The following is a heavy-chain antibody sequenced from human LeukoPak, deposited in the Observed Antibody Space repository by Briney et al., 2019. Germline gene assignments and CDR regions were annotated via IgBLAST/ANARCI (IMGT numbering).Heavy chain of an antibody. Sequence: SETLSLTWTVSGVSISSYYWSWIRQPPGKGLELIRYIYTSGSTNYNPSLKSRVTISVDTSKNQFSLKLSSVTAADTAVYYCARILEYSSSSGFSYVWFDPWGQGTLVTVSS. CDR3: ARILEYSSSSGFSYVWFDP. J-gene: IGHJ5*02. D-gene: IGHD6-6*01. CDR1: GVSISSYY. CDR2: IYTSGST. V-gene: IGHV4-4*09.